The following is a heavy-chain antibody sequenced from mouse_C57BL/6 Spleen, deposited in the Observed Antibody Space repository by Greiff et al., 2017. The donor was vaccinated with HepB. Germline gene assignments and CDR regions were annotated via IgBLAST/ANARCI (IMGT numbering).Heavy chain of an antibody. CDR1: GYTFTNYW. J-gene: IGHJ2*01. Sequence: VQLQQSGAELVRPGTSVKMSCKASGYTFTNYWIGWAKQRPGHGLAWIGDIYPGGGYTNYNEKFKGKATLTADKSSSTAYMQFSSLTSEDSAIYYCARGGPYDGYYGYFDYWGQGTTLTVSS. CDR2: IYPGGGYT. V-gene: IGHV1-63*01. D-gene: IGHD2-3*01. CDR3: ARGGPYDGYYGYFDY.